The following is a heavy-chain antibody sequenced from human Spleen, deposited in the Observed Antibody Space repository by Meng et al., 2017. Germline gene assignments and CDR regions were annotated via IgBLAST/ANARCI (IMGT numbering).Heavy chain of an antibody. V-gene: IGHV4-31*03. CDR1: GASISSGGYF. CDR3: ARRDGDYNRFDY. CDR2: VYSNGNT. D-gene: IGHD4-17*01. Sequence: QVQLEESGPGLVRPSQTLSLTCTGSGASISSGGYFWRWIRQHPGKGLEWIGYVYSNGNTYYNPSLKSRVTISVDTSANQFSLNLWSVTAADTAVYFCARRDGDYNRFDYWGQGMPVTVSS. J-gene: IGHJ4*02.